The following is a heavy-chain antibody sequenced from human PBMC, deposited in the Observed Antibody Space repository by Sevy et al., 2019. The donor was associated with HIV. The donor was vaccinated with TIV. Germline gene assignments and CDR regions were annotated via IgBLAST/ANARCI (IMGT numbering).Heavy chain of an antibody. D-gene: IGHD3-10*01. CDR1: GLTYSNFW. Sequence: GGSLRLSCAASGLTYSNFWMSWVRQAPGKGLEWVAKIKDDGSEKYYVDSVKGRFTISRDNVKNSLYLQMNSLRAEDTAVYFCARVRRELWFHYMDVWGKGTTVTVSS. J-gene: IGHJ6*03. CDR2: IKDDGSEK. CDR3: ARVRRELWFHYMDV. V-gene: IGHV3-7*01.